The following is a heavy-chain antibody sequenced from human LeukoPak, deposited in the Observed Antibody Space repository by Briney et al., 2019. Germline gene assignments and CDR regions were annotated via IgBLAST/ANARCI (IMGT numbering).Heavy chain of an antibody. D-gene: IGHD6-19*01. V-gene: IGHV4-61*01. CDR2: IYYSGST. Sequence: PSETLSLTCTVSGGSISSSSYYWSWIRQPPGKGLEWIGYIYYSGSTNYNPSLKSRVTISADTSKNQFSLKLSSVTAADTAVYYCARMSQDSSGWYGWMDPWGQETLVTVSS. CDR3: ARMSQDSSGWYGWMDP. CDR1: GGSISSSSYY. J-gene: IGHJ5*02.